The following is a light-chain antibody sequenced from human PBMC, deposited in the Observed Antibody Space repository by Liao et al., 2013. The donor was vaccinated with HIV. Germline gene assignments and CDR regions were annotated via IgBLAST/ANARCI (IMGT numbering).Light chain of an antibody. V-gene: IGLV3-21*04. Sequence: YELTQPPSVSVAPGKTARITCGGNNIGSKSVHWYQQKPGQAPVLVIYYDSDRPSGIPERFSGSNSGNTATLTISRVEAGDEADYYCQVWDSSSDHPRVFGGGTKLTVL. CDR1: NIGSKS. CDR2: YDS. CDR3: QVWDSSSDHPRV. J-gene: IGLJ2*01.